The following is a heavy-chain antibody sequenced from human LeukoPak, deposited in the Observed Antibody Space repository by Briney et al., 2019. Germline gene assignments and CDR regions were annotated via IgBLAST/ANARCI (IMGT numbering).Heavy chain of an antibody. CDR2: IRYDGSNK. CDR1: GFTFTSYG. CDR3: AKVGDSSGYYQNYFDY. V-gene: IGHV3-30*02. D-gene: IGHD3-22*01. Sequence: GGTLRLSCAASGFTFTSYGMHWVCHAPRKRQERVAFIRYDGSNKYYADSVKGRFTISRDNSKNTLYLQMNSLRAEDTAVYYCAKVGDSSGYYQNYFDYWGQGTLVTVSS. J-gene: IGHJ4*02.